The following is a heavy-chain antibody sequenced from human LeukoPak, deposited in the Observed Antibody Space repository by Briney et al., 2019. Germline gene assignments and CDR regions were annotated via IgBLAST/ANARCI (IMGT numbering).Heavy chain of an antibody. V-gene: IGHV3-23*01. J-gene: IGHJ4*02. CDR1: GFTFRNHA. CDR2: ISGRGETT. Sequence: GGSLRLSCAASGFTFRNHARNWVREAPGKGLEWVSVISGRGETTYYAHSVRGRFTISRDNSQNTLYLQMSSLRGEDTALYYCAKDRGMVGASVRAFDYWGQGTLVTVSS. CDR3: AKDRGMVGASVRAFDY. D-gene: IGHD1-26*01.